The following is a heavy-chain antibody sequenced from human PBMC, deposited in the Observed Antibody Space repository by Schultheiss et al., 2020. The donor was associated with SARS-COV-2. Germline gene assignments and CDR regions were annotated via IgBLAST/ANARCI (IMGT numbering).Heavy chain of an antibody. CDR2: INHSGST. D-gene: IGHD1-1*01. CDR3: SREAVGWNDRVTTFNI. J-gene: IGHJ3*02. Sequence: GSLRLSCAASGFTFSSYGMHWVRQAPGKGLEWIGEINHSGSTNYNPSLKSRVTISVDTSKNQFSLKLNSVTAADTAVYYCSREAVGWNDRVTTFNIWGQGTMVTVSS. V-gene: IGHV4-34*01. CDR1: GFTFSSYG.